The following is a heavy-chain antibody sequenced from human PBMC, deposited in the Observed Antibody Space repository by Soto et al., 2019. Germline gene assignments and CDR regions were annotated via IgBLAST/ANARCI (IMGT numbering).Heavy chain of an antibody. CDR1: GGSISSSNW. D-gene: IGHD4-17*01. J-gene: IGHJ4*02. CDR3: ASMTTVTRKKSDY. Sequence: SETLSLTCAVSGGSISSSNWWSWVRQPPGKGLEWIGEIYHSGSTNYNPSLKSRVTISVDKSKNQFSLKLSSVTAADTAVYYCASMTTVTRKKSDYWGQGTLVTVSS. V-gene: IGHV4-4*02. CDR2: IYHSGST.